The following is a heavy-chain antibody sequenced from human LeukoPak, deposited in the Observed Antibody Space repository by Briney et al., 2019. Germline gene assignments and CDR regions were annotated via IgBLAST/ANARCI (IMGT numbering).Heavy chain of an antibody. Sequence: ASVKVSFKASGGTFSSYAISWVRQAPGQGLEWMGRIIPIFGIANYAQKFQGRVTITADKSTSTAYMELSSLRSEDTAVYYCARSVVIAAAGTGGHFDYWGQGTLVTVSS. V-gene: IGHV1-69*04. J-gene: IGHJ4*02. D-gene: IGHD6-13*01. CDR3: ARSVVIAAAGTGGHFDY. CDR1: GGTFSSYA. CDR2: IIPIFGIA.